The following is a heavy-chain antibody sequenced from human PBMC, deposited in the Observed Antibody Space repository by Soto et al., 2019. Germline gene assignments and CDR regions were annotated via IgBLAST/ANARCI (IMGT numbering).Heavy chain of an antibody. J-gene: IGHJ5*02. V-gene: IGHV3-23*01. D-gene: IGHD1-1*01. CDR2: ISGSGGST. CDR1: GFTFISYA. CDR3: AKGVSWNDVSWFDP. Sequence: PGGSLRLSCAASGFTFISYAMSWVLQAPGKGLEWVSAISGSGGSTYYADSVKGRFTISRDNSKDTLYLQMNSLRAEDTAVYYCAKGVSWNDVSWFDPWGQGTLVTVSS.